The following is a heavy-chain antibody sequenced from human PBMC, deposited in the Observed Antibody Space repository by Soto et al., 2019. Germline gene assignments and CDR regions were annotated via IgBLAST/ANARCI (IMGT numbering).Heavy chain of an antibody. CDR2: IYYSGST. V-gene: IGHV4-39*01. CDR3: ARLSINWKRPGRNNWFDP. CDR1: GGSISSSSYY. Sequence: SETLSLTCTVSGGSISSSSYYWGWIRQPPGKGLEWIGSIYYSGSTYYNPSLKSRVTISVDTSKNQFSLKLSSVTAADTAVYYCARLSINWKRPGRNNWFDPWGQGTLVTVSS. D-gene: IGHD1-20*01. J-gene: IGHJ5*02.